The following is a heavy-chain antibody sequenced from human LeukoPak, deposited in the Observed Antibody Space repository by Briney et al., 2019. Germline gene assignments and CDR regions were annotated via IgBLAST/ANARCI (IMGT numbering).Heavy chain of an antibody. J-gene: IGHJ5*02. CDR3: ARDSSIQSLDP. D-gene: IGHD5-18*01. CDR1: GFTFSSYS. CDR2: ITSSSTYI. V-gene: IGHV3-21*01. Sequence: GGSLRLSCAASGFTFSSYSMNWVRQAPGKGLEWVLSITSSSTYIYYADSVKGRFTISRDNAKNSLYLQMNSLKTEDTAVYYCARDSSIQSLDPWGQGTLVTVSS.